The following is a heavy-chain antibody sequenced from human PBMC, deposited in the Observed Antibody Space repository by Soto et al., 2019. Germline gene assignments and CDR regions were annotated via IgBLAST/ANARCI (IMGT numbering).Heavy chain of an antibody. D-gene: IGHD3-10*01. CDR2: ISSSGSTI. Sequence: GGSLRLSCAASGFTFSDYYMSWIRQAPGKGLEWVSYISSSGSTIYYADSVKGRFTISRDNSKNTLYLQMNSLRAEDTAVYYCAKDRLLWFGEFADAFDIWGQGTMVTVS. J-gene: IGHJ3*02. CDR1: GFTFSDYY. V-gene: IGHV3-11*01. CDR3: AKDRLLWFGEFADAFDI.